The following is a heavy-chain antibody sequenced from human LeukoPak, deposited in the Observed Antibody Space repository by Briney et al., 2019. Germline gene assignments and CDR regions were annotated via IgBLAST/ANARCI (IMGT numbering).Heavy chain of an antibody. D-gene: IGHD1-7*01. J-gene: IGHJ6*03. CDR1: GLTVSSNS. CDR3: AREVTGTTPTALYYYYMDV. Sequence: PGGSLRLSCAASGLTVSSNSLSWVRQAPGKGLEWVSYISSSGSTIYYADSVKGRFTISRDNAKNSLYLQMNSLRAEDTAVYYCAREVTGTTPTALYYYYMDVWGKGTTVTVSS. CDR2: ISSSGSTI. V-gene: IGHV3-11*04.